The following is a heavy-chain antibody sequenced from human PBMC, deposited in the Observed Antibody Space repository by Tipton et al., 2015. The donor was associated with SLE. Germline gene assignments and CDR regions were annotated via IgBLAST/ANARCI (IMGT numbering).Heavy chain of an antibody. CDR3: ARVEGTYGYTNYYGMDV. CDR1: GGSINSFY. CDR2: LYYTGHT. Sequence: TLSLTCTVSGGSINSFYWSWIRQTPGRGLEWIGYLYYTGHTHYNPSLKNRVTISLDTSKNQFSLKLNSVTAADTALYYCARVEGTYGYTNYYGMDVWGQGTTVTVSS. V-gene: IGHV4-59*01. D-gene: IGHD5-18*01. J-gene: IGHJ6*02.